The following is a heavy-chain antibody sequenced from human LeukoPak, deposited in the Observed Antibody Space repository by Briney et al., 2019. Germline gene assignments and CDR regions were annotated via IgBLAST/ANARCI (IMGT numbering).Heavy chain of an antibody. D-gene: IGHD3-3*01. Sequence: PGGSLRLSCAASGFTFSSYSMNWVRQAPGKGLEWVSSISSSSSYIYYADSVRGRFTISRDNAKSTLYLQMNSLRAEDTAVYYCESSTQISEYADYWGQGALVTVSS. CDR1: GFTFSSYS. CDR2: ISSSSSYI. CDR3: ESSTQISEYADY. V-gene: IGHV3-21*01. J-gene: IGHJ4*02.